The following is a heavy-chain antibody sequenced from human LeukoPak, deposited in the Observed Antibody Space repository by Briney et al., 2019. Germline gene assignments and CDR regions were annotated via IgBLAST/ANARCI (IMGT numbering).Heavy chain of an antibody. Sequence: VASVKVSCKASGGTFSSYAISWVRQAPGQGLEWMGRIIPIFGTANYAQKFQGRVTITTDESTSTAYMELSSLRSEDTAVYYCAKDSHDAFDIWGQGTMVTVSS. CDR2: IIPIFGTA. CDR1: GGTFSSYA. V-gene: IGHV1-69*05. CDR3: AKDSHDAFDI. J-gene: IGHJ3*02. D-gene: IGHD5-18*01.